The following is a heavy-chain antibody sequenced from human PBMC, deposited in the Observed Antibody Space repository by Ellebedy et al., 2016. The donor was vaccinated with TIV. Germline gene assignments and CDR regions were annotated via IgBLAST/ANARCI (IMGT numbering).Heavy chain of an antibody. J-gene: IGHJ4*02. V-gene: IGHV3-48*02. Sequence: GGSLRLSXTASGFNFNTFFMSWVRQAPGKGLEWVSYIPGSSSPIYYADSVKGRFTVSRDNAKNSLFLQMNSLRDEDTAVYYCATSNGHLDHWGQGTLVTVSS. CDR3: ATSNGHLDH. D-gene: IGHD2-8*01. CDR2: IPGSSSPI. CDR1: GFNFNTFF.